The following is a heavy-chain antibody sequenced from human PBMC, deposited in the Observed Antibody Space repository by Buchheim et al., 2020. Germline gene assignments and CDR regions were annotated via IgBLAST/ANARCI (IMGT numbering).Heavy chain of an antibody. CDR1: GFTFSSYA. CDR3: AKGTYYYDSSGYYYFDY. Sequence: EVQLLESGGGLVQPGGSLRLSCAASGFTFSSYAMSWVRQAPGKGLEWVSGFSGSGGSTYYADSVKGRFTISRDNSKNRLFLQMSSLRAEDTAVYYCAKGTYYYDSSGYYYFDYWGQGTL. J-gene: IGHJ4*02. D-gene: IGHD3-22*01. CDR2: FSGSGGST. V-gene: IGHV3-23*01.